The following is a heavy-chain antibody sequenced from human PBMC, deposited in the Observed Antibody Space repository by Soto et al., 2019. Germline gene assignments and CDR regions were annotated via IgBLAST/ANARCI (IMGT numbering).Heavy chain of an antibody. CDR1: GFSLSTVEVG. Sequence: QITLKESGPTLVKPTQTLTLTCTFSGFSLSTVEVGVAWIRQPPGKALECLAIIYWDDDKRYSPSLKSRLTITKDTSKNQVVLTMTDMDPVDTATYYCARTLTPRQRLDSWGQGILVTVSS. CDR2: IYWDDDK. J-gene: IGHJ5*01. D-gene: IGHD6-6*01. V-gene: IGHV2-5*02. CDR3: ARTLTPRQRLDS.